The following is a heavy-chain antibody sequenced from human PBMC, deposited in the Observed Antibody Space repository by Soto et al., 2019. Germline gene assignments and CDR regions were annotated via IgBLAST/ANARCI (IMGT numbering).Heavy chain of an antibody. Sequence: ASVKVSCKASGGTFSSYAISWVRQAPGQGLEWLGRINPKSGGTSTAQKFQGWVTMTTDTSISTASMGLTRLTPDDTAIYYCARGDSTDCSNGVCSFFYNHDMDVWGQGTTVTVSS. CDR3: ARGDSTDCSNGVCSFFYNHDMDV. V-gene: IGHV1-2*04. D-gene: IGHD2-8*01. CDR1: GGTFSSYA. J-gene: IGHJ6*02. CDR2: INPKSGGT.